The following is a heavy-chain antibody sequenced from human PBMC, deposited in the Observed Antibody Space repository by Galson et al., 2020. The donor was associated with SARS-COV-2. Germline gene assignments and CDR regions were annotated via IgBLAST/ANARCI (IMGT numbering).Heavy chain of an antibody. CDR3: AREVVVVVATNWFDP. CDR1: GGSVSSTSFK. J-gene: IGHJ5*02. Sequence: SETLSLTCSVSGGSVSSTSFKWGWIRQAPGKGLEWIGSIYSSGSTYSNPSLKRRVTMSLDTSKNHFSLKLSSVTAADTAVYYCAREVVVVVATNWFDPWGQGTLVTVSS. V-gene: IGHV4-39*02. CDR2: IYSSGST. D-gene: IGHD2-15*01.